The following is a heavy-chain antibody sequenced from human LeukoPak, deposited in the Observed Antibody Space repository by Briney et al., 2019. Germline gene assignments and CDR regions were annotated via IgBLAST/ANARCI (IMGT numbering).Heavy chain of an antibody. V-gene: IGHV4-31*03. CDR3: AREGKDYDSSGYYYPWFDP. CDR2: IYYSGST. Sequence: PSQTLSLTCTVSGGSISSGGYYWSWIRQHPGKGLEWIGYIYYSGSTYYNPSLKSRVTISVDTSKNQFSLKLSSVTAADTAVYYCAREGKDYDSSGYYYPWFDPWSQGTLVTVSS. CDR1: GGSISSGGYY. D-gene: IGHD3-22*01. J-gene: IGHJ5*02.